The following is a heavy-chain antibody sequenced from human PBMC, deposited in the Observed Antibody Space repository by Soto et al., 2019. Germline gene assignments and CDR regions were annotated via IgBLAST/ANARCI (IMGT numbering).Heavy chain of an antibody. D-gene: IGHD1-26*01. Sequence: PVGSLRLSCAASGFTFSRYWMSWVRQAPGKGLEWVANIKQDGSEKYYVDSVKGRFTISRDNAKNSLYLQMNSLRAEDTAVYYCAREEVGATPRSDYWGQGTLVTVSS. CDR2: IKQDGSEK. CDR1: GFTFSRYW. CDR3: AREEVGATPRSDY. J-gene: IGHJ4*02. V-gene: IGHV3-7*03.